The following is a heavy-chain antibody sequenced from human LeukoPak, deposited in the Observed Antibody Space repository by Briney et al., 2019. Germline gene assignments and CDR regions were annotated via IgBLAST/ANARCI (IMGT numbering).Heavy chain of an antibody. CDR3: ARCSGGSCYSNPPDY. Sequence: GGSLRLSCAASGFTFSNYGMSWVRQAPGTGLEWASAITGSGGSTYYVDSVKGRFTISRDNSKNTLYLQMNSLRAEDTAVYFCARCSGGSCYSNPPDYWGQGTLVTVSS. V-gene: IGHV3-23*01. CDR1: GFTFSNYG. J-gene: IGHJ4*02. CDR2: ITGSGGST. D-gene: IGHD2-15*01.